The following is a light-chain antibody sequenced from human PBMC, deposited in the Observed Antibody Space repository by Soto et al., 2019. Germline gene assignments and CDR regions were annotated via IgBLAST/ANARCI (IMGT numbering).Light chain of an antibody. V-gene: IGLV3-21*04. CDR2: YDS. J-gene: IGLJ3*02. Sequence: SYELTQPPSVSVAPGKTASITCGGNSVGSYSVHWYQQKPGQAPVVVISYDSDRPSGIPERFSGSNSGNTATLTISRVEAGDEADYYCQVWDSSSDWVFGGGTKVTVL. CDR1: SVGSYS. CDR3: QVWDSSSDWV.